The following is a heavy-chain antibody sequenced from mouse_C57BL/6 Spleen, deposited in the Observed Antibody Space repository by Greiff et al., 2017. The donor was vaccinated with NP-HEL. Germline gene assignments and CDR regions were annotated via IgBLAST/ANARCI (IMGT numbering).Heavy chain of an antibody. V-gene: IGHV5-16*01. CDR2: INYDGSST. D-gene: IGHD2-3*01. J-gene: IGHJ4*01. CDR3: ARERDGYYGYYAMDY. Sequence: EVKVVESEGGLVQPGSSMKLSCTASGFTFSDYYMAWVRQVPEKGLEWVANINYDGSSTYYLDSLKSRFIISRDNAKNILYLQMSSLKSEDTATYYCARERDGYYGYYAMDYWGQGTSVTVSS. CDR1: GFTFSDYY.